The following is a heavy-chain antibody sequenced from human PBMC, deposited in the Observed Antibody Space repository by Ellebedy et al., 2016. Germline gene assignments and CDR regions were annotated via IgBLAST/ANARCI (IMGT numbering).Heavy chain of an antibody. CDR1: GGSISSYY. J-gene: IGHJ4*02. Sequence: GSLRLXCTVSGGSISSYYWSWIRQPPGKGLEWIGHIYYSGSTNYNPSLKSRVTISLDTSKNQFSLNLSSVTAADTAVYYCARKFDGTYIDYWGRGTLVTVSS. CDR3: ARKFDGTYIDY. V-gene: IGHV4-59*01. D-gene: IGHD6-13*01. CDR2: IYYSGST.